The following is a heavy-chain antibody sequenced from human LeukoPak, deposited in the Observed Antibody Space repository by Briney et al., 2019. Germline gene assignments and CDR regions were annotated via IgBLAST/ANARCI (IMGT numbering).Heavy chain of an antibody. CDR1: GYTFTSYA. Sequence: ASVKVSCKASGYTFTSYAMHWVRQAPGQRLEWMGWVNAGNGNTKYSQKFQGRVTITRDTSASTAYMELSSLRSEDTAVYYCARGRDILTGYFDNWFDPWGQGTLVTVSS. D-gene: IGHD3-9*01. CDR2: VNAGNGNT. J-gene: IGHJ5*02. V-gene: IGHV1-3*01. CDR3: ARGRDILTGYFDNWFDP.